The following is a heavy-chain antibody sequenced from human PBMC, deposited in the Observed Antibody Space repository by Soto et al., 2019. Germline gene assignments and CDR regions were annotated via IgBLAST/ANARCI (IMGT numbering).Heavy chain of an antibody. D-gene: IGHD1-1*01. V-gene: IGHV4-59*08. CDR3: ACHSGGWKGDFLSF. CDR2: IYYSGST. J-gene: IGHJ4*02. Sequence: SETLSLTCTVSGGSISSYYWSWIRQPPGKGLEWIGYIYYSGSTNYNPSLKSRVTISVDTSKNQFSLKLSSVTAADTAVYYCACHSGGWKGDFLSFCGKGTLVTGSA. CDR1: GGSISSYY.